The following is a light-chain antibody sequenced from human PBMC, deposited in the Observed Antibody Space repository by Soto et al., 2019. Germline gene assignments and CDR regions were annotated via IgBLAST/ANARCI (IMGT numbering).Light chain of an antibody. CDR2: DVI. V-gene: IGLV2-8*01. Sequence: QSALTQPPSASGSPGQSVSISCSGTSSDVGDYNYVSWYQQQPGKAPKLIIYDVIKRPSGVPDRFSGSKSGNTASLTVSGLQAEDEAEYYCASYAGNNNFVFGTGPKVTVL. CDR1: SSDVGDYNY. J-gene: IGLJ1*01. CDR3: ASYAGNNNFV.